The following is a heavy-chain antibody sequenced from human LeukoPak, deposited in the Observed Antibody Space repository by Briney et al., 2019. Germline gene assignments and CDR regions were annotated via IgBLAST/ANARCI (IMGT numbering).Heavy chain of an antibody. J-gene: IGHJ4*02. D-gene: IGHD4-17*01. Sequence: SVKVSCKASGYTFSDYYMHWVRQAPGQGLEWMGGIIPIFGTANYAQKFQGRVTITADKSTSTAYMELSSLRSEDTAVYYCARGVSGLRQTPGFDYWGQGTLVTVSS. V-gene: IGHV1-69*06. CDR1: GYTFSDYY. CDR3: ARGVSGLRQTPGFDY. CDR2: IIPIFGTA.